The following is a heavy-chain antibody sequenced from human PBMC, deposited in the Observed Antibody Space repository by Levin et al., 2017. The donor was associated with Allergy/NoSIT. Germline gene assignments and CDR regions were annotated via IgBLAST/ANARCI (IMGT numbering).Heavy chain of an antibody. J-gene: IGHJ3*02. CDR3: ARHHCTGGVCFRVQGAFDI. D-gene: IGHD2-8*02. CDR2: IYYSGST. CDR1: GGSISSSSYY. Sequence: SETLSLTCTVSGGSISSSSYYWGWIRQPPGKGLEWIGSIYYSGSTYYNPSLKSRVTISVDTSKNQFSLKLSSVTAADTAVYYCARHHCTGGVCFRVQGAFDIWGQGTMVTVSS. V-gene: IGHV4-39*01.